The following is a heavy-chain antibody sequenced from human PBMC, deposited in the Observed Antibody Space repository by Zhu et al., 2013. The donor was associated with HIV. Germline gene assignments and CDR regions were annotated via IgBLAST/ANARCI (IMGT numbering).Heavy chain of an antibody. CDR2: MNPNSGNT. J-gene: IGHJ1*01. Sequence: QVQLVQSGAEVKKPGASVKVSCKASGYTFSNYDINWVRQATGQGLEWMGWMNPNSGNTGYGQKFRGRLTMTRDTSTSTDYMELSSLRSEDTALYFCAIVYTSGSVPKFWGQGTLVTVSS. CDR3: AIVYTSGSVPKF. V-gene: IGHV1-8*01. D-gene: IGHD2-2*02. CDR1: GYTFSNYD.